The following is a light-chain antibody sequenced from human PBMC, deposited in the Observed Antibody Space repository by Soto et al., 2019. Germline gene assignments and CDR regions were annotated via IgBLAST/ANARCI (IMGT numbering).Light chain of an antibody. CDR2: KAS. Sequence: DIQMTQSPSSLSASGGGSVTITFPASQDISNYLNWYQQKPGKAPKLLIYKASTLESGVPSRFSGSGSGTEFTLTISSLQSEDFAVYYCQQYNNWPPETFGQGTKVDIK. V-gene: IGKV1-33*01. CDR3: QQYNNWPPET. CDR1: QDISNY. J-gene: IGKJ1*01.